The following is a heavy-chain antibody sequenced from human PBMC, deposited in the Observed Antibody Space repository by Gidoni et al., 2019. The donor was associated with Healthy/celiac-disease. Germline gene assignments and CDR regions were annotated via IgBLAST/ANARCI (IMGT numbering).Heavy chain of an antibody. D-gene: IGHD6-13*01. CDR1: GFTFSSYE. CDR2: ISSSGSTI. Sequence: EVQLVESGGGVVRLGGSLRLSCAASGFTFSSYEMNWVRQAPGKGLEWVAYISSSGSTIYYADSVKSRFTISRDNAKNSLYLQMSSLRAEDTAVYYCAGGPSSSWYDFDYWGQGTLVTVSS. J-gene: IGHJ4*02. CDR3: AGGPSSSWYDFDY. V-gene: IGHV3-48*03.